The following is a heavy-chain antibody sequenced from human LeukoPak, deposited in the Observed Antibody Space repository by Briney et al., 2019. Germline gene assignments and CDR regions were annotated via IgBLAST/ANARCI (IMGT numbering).Heavy chain of an antibody. Sequence: PGGSLRLSCAASGFTFSSYWMHWVRQVLGKGLAWVSRIDEFGSVTNSADSVQGRFSISRDNAKNALYLQMNSLRAEDTAVYYCVRDMFGGRDYWGQGTLVTVSS. D-gene: IGHD3-10*02. CDR1: GFTFSSYW. V-gene: IGHV3-74*01. CDR2: IDEFGSVT. CDR3: VRDMFGGRDY. J-gene: IGHJ4*02.